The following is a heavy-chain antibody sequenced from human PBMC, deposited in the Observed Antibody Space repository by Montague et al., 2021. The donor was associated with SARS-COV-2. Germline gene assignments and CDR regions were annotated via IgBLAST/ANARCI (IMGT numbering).Heavy chain of an antibody. CDR2: VYRTGGT. CDR1: GGSVNSPYW. CDR3: ARTGAYDHFDY. D-gene: IGHD5-12*01. Sequence: SETLSLTCTVSGGSVNSPYWWCWVRQPPGKGLEWISEVYRTGGTMFTPSFRSRVTLSIDRSKNLFSLHSNSVTVADTAVCYCARTGAYDHFDYWGPGTLVSVSS. V-gene: IGHV4-4*02. J-gene: IGHJ4*02.